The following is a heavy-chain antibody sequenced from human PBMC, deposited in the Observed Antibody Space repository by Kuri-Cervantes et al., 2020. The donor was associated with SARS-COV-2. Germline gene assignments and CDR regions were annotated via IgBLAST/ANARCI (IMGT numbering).Heavy chain of an antibody. Sequence: SETLSLTCAVSGGSISSSNWWSWVRQPPGKGLEWIGEIYHSGSTNYNPSLKSRVTISVDKSKNQFSLKLSSVTAADTAVYYCARDVPYSSGWYFKYFDYWGQGTLVTVSS. CDR3: ARDVPYSSGWYFKYFDY. V-gene: IGHV4-4*02. J-gene: IGHJ4*02. CDR2: IYHSGST. D-gene: IGHD6-19*01. CDR1: GGSISSSNW.